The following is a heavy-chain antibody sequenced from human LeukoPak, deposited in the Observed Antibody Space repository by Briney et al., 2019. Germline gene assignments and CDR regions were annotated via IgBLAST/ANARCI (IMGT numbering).Heavy chain of an antibody. Sequence: PSETLSLTCTVSSGSISGYYWSWIRQPPGKGLEWIGHIHYSGSTSYNPSLKSRVTISLDTSKNQLFLKLTSVTAADTAIYYCARLTLYSRWFIHYWGQGTLVTVAS. J-gene: IGHJ4*02. CDR3: ARLTLYSRWFIHY. D-gene: IGHD6-13*01. V-gene: IGHV4-59*08. CDR2: IHYSGST. CDR1: SGSISGYY.